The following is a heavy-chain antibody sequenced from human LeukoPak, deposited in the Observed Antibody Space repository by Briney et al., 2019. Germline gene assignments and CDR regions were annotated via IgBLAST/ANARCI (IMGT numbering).Heavy chain of an antibody. V-gene: IGHV4-59*01. J-gene: IGHJ6*03. D-gene: IGHD2-15*01. Sequence: SETLSLTCTVSGGSISSYYWSWIRQPPGKGLEWIGYIYYSGSTNYNPSLKSRVTISVDTSKNQFSLKLGSVTAADTAVYYCARASPGFSRIPYYYYYYYMDVWGKGTTVTVSS. CDR1: GGSISSYY. CDR2: IYYSGST. CDR3: ARASPGFSRIPYYYYYYYMDV.